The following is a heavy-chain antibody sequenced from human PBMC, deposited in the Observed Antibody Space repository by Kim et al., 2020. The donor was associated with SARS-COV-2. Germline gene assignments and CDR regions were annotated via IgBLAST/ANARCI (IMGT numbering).Heavy chain of an antibody. Sequence: SVKVSCKASGGTFSSYAISWVRQAPGQGLEWMGGIIPIFGTANYAQKFQGRVTITADESTSTAYMELSSLRSEDTAVYYCAGVLRYFDWPHAFDIWGQGTMVTVSS. V-gene: IGHV1-69*13. D-gene: IGHD3-9*01. J-gene: IGHJ3*02. CDR2: IIPIFGTA. CDR3: AGVLRYFDWPHAFDI. CDR1: GGTFSSYA.